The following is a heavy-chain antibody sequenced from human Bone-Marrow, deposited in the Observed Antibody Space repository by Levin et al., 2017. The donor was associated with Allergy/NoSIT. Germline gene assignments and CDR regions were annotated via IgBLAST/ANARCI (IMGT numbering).Heavy chain of an antibody. CDR2: INSDGSST. V-gene: IGHV3-74*01. CDR3: ARGRYYDLWSGYSPEDY. D-gene: IGHD3-3*01. J-gene: IGHJ4*02. Sequence: GGSLRLSCAASGFTFSSYWMHWVRQAPGKGLVWVSRINSDGSSTSYADSVKGRFTISRDNAKNTLYLQMNSLRAEDTAVYYCARGRYYDLWSGYSPEDYWGQGTLVTVSS. CDR1: GFTFSSYW.